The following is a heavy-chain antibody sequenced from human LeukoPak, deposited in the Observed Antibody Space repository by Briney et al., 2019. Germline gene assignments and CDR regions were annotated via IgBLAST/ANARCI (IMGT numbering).Heavy chain of an antibody. CDR1: EFPFSGYA. CDR2: ISGSGGST. Sequence: PGGSLGFPFEAFEFPFSGYAWSWSRKAPGKGRKWFSAISGSGGSTYYADSVKGRFTISRDNSKNTLYLQMNSLRAEDTAVYYCAKGAYYDSSSIDYWGQGTLVTVSS. D-gene: IGHD3-22*01. V-gene: IGHV3-23*01. J-gene: IGHJ4*02. CDR3: AKGAYYDSSSIDY.